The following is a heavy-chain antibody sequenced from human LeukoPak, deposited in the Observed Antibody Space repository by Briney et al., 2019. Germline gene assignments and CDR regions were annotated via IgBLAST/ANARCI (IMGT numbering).Heavy chain of an antibody. CDR1: GFTVSSNY. V-gene: IGHV3-53*01. CDR3: ARDLSPVVRASPMGY. Sequence: GGSLRLSCAASGFTVSSNYMSWVRQAPGKGLEWVSVLYSGASTYYADSVKGRFTISRDNSKNTLYLQMNSLRAEDTAVYYCARDLSPVVRASPMGYWGQGTLVTVSS. D-gene: IGHD3-10*01. CDR2: LYSGAST. J-gene: IGHJ4*02.